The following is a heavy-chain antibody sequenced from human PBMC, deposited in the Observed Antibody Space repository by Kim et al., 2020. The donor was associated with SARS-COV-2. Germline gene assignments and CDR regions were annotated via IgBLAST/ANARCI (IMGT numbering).Heavy chain of an antibody. Sequence: SETLSLTCAVSGGSISSSNWWSWVRQPPGKGLEWIGEIYHSGSTNYNPSLKSRVTISVDKSKNQFSLKLSSVTAADTAVYYCSRVAGTSSQGNWFDPWGQGTLVTVSS. D-gene: IGHD6-19*01. CDR3: SRVAGTSSQGNWFDP. J-gene: IGHJ5*02. CDR2: IYHSGST. CDR1: GGSISSSNW. V-gene: IGHV4-4*02.